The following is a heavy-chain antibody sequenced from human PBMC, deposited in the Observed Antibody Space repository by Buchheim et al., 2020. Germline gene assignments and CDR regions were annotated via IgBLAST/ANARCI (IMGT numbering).Heavy chain of an antibody. J-gene: IGHJ6*02. D-gene: IGHD2-2*01. V-gene: IGHV4-39*07. Sequence: QLQLQESGPGLVKPSETLSLTCTVSGGSISSSSYYWGWIRQPPGKGLEWIGSIYYSGSTYYNPSLKSRVTTSVDPSKNQFSLKLSSVTAADTAVYYCARDNLVVVPAAMRYYYYGMDVWGQGTT. CDR3: ARDNLVVVPAAMRYYYYGMDV. CDR2: IYYSGST. CDR1: GGSISSSSYY.